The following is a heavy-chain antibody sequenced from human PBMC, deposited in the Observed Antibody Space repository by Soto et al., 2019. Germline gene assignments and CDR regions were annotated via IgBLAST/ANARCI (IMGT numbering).Heavy chain of an antibody. V-gene: IGHV3-23*01. CDR1: GFTFRNNG. Sequence: GRSLRLSCAGSGFTFRNNGMHWVRQAPGKGLEWVSAISGSGGRTYSADSVKGRFTISRDNSKNTLYLQMNSLRAEEKAVYYCARASCTAEFDIWGQGTLVTVSS. CDR2: ISGSGGRT. CDR3: ARASCTAEFDI. J-gene: IGHJ5*01.